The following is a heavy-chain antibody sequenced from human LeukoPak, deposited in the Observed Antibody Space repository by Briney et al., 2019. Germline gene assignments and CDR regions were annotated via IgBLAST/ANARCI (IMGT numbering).Heavy chain of an antibody. Sequence: SVKVSCKASGGTFSSYAISWVRQAPGQGLEWMGGIIPIFGTANYAQKFQGRVTITADESTSTAYMELSSLRSEDTAVYHCARVTSGYENRGIDYWGQGTLVTVSS. CDR1: GGTFSSYA. J-gene: IGHJ4*02. V-gene: IGHV1-69*01. D-gene: IGHD5-12*01. CDR3: ARVTSGYENRGIDY. CDR2: IIPIFGTA.